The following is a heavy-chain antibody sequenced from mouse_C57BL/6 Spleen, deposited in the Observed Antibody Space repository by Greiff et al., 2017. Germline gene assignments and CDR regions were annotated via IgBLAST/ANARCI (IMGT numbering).Heavy chain of an antibody. D-gene: IGHD3-2*02. Sequence: QVQLQQSGAELVKPGASVKLSCKASGYTFTSYWMHWVKQRPGQGLEWIGMIHPNSGSTNYNEKFKSKATLTVDKSSSTAYMQLSSLTSEDSAVYYCASSSGYVPAWFAYWGQGTLVTVSA. CDR3: ASSSGYVPAWFAY. CDR1: GYTFTSYW. V-gene: IGHV1-64*01. CDR2: IHPNSGST. J-gene: IGHJ3*01.